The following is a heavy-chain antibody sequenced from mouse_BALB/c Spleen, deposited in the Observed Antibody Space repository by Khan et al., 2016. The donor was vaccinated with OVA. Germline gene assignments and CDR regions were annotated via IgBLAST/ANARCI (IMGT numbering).Heavy chain of an antibody. CDR2: MWIGGSA. Sequence: VELVESGPGLVAPSQSLSISCTVSGFSLSRYSVHWLRQPPGKGLEWLGIMWIGGSADYNSALKYRLSITKDNSKSQVFLKMNSLQTDDTAMYYCARNRDGGSYWYFDVWGAGTTVTVSS. J-gene: IGHJ1*01. D-gene: IGHD3-3*01. CDR3: ARNRDGGSYWYFDV. CDR1: GFSLSRYS. V-gene: IGHV2-6-4*01.